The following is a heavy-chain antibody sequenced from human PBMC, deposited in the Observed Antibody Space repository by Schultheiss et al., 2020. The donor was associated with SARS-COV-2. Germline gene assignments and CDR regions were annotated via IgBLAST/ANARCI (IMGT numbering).Heavy chain of an antibody. J-gene: IGHJ6*02. D-gene: IGHD3-3*01. CDR3: ARVLHYDFWSGYAPSYGMDV. Sequence: LETLSLTCAVYGGSFSGYYWSWIRQPPGKGLEWIGYIYYSGSTNYNPSLKSRVTISVDTSKNQFSLKLSSVTAADTAVYYCARVLHYDFWSGYAPSYGMDVWGQGTTVTVSS. V-gene: IGHV4-59*01. CDR1: GGSFSGYY. CDR2: IYYSGST.